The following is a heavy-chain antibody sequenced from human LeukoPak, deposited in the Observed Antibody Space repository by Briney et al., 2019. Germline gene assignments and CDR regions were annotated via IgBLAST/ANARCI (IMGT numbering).Heavy chain of an antibody. V-gene: IGHV1-8*03. Sequence: XSXXASGXXFNXYDXNWVRQATGQGLEWXGXMNXNSGNTGYAQKFQGRVTITMDTSRSTAYMELSSLRSEDTAVYYCARVLKGNYYSGLGTYRWFDSWGQGTLVTVSS. CDR1: GXXFNXYD. J-gene: IGHJ5*01. CDR3: ARVLKGNYYSGLGTYRWFDS. CDR2: MNXNSGNT. D-gene: IGHD3-10*01.